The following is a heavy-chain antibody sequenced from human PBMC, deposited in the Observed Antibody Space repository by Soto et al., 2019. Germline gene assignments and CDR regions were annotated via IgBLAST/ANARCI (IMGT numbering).Heavy chain of an antibody. V-gene: IGHV4-59*01. Sequence: WTWIRQSPGKGLEWIGYVYHTGRTEYNPSLESRVTISIDMSKKQFSLQLTSVTAADTAVYFCARDDTTGLLEFWGQGTLVPVSS. CDR2: VYHTGRT. CDR3: ARDDTTGLLEF. J-gene: IGHJ4*02.